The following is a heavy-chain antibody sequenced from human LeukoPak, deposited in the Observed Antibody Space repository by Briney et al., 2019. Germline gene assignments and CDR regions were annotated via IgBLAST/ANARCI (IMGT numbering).Heavy chain of an antibody. D-gene: IGHD4-17*01. V-gene: IGHV3-66*01. CDR2: IYSGGGT. CDR3: ARGFRSVTTWGYFDY. CDR1: GFTVSTNY. Sequence: PGGSLRLSCTASGFTVSTNYMSWVRQAPGKGLVWVSLIYSGGGTYYADSVKGRFTISRDNSRNTLYLQMNSLRVDDTAVYYCARGFRSVTTWGYFDYWGQGALVTVSS. J-gene: IGHJ4*02.